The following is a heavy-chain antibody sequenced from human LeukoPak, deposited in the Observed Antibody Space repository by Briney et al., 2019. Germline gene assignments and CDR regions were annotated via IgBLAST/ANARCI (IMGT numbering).Heavy chain of an antibody. V-gene: IGHV3-7*01. CDR3: VKVAKYYYGSETYYFFEH. Sequence: GGSLRLSCAASGFTFSSYEMNWVRQAPGKGLEWVANINQDGTEKYYVDSVKGGFTISRNNAKNALDLQMNSLRVEDTGIYYCVKVAKYYYGSETYYFFEHWGQGTPVTASS. CDR1: GFTFSSYE. CDR2: INQDGTEK. J-gene: IGHJ4*02. D-gene: IGHD3-10*01.